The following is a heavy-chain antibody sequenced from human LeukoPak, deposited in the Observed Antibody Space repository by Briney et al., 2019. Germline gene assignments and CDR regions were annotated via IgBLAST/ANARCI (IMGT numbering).Heavy chain of an antibody. CDR1: GGSISSSSYY. CDR2: IYYSGST. V-gene: IGHV4-39*01. CDR3: IYDYIWGSYPTWYFDY. Sequence: SETLSLTCTVSGGSISSSSYYWGWIRQPPGKGLEWIGSIYYSGSTYYNPSLKSRVTISVDTSKNQFSLKLSSVTAADTAVYYCIYDYIWGSYPTWYFDYWGQGTLVTVSS. J-gene: IGHJ4*02. D-gene: IGHD3-16*02.